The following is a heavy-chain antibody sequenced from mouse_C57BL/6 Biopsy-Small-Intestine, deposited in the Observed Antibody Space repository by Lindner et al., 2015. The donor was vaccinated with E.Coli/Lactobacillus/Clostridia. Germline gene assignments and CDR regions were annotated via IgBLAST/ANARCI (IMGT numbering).Heavy chain of an antibody. J-gene: IGHJ3*01. V-gene: IGHV1-53*01. D-gene: IGHD5-5*01. Sequence: SVKVSCKTSGYPFIGYYIGWVRQAPGQGLKWMGRINPNSGGADYAQDFQGRVTMTRDASTSTAFMELSSLRSDDTATYYCTRVEGSTPKTTTASWIWGQGTLVTVSS. CDR1: GYPFIGYY. CDR3: TRVEGSTPKTTTASWI. CDR2: INPNSGGA.